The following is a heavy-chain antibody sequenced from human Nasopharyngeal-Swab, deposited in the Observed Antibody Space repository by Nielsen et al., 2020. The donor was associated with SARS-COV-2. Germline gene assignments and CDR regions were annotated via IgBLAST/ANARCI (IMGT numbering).Heavy chain of an antibody. CDR1: GFTFSSYE. Sequence: GGSLRLSCAASGFTFSSYEMNWVRQAPGKGLEWVSYISSSGSTIYYADSVKGRFTISRDNAKNSLYLQMNSLRVEDSAVYHCATDYAFGMDVWGQGTTVIVSS. V-gene: IGHV3-48*03. J-gene: IGHJ6*02. CDR2: ISSSGSTI. CDR3: ATDYAFGMDV. D-gene: IGHD4-17*01.